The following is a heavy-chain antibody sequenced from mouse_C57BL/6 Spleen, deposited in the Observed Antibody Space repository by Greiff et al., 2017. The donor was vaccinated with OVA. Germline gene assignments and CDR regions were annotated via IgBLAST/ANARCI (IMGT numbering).Heavy chain of an antibody. Sequence: VQLQQPGAELVKPGASVKLSCKASGYTFTSYWMQWVKQRPGQGLEWIGEIDPSDSYTNYNQKFKGKATLTVDTSSSTAYMQLSSLTSEDSAVYYCARRRTGTRDYFDYWGQGTTLTVSS. CDR1: GYTFTSYW. CDR2: IDPSDSYT. J-gene: IGHJ2*01. CDR3: ARRRTGTRDYFDY. D-gene: IGHD4-1*01. V-gene: IGHV1-50*01.